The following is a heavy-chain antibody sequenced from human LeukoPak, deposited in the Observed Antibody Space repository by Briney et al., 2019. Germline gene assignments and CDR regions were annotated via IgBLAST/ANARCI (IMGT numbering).Heavy chain of an antibody. D-gene: IGHD1-14*01. CDR2: IAYDGSRA. Sequence: GRSLRLSCAGSGFTFGGYGMHWFRQTPGKGLEWVAVIAYDGSRAFYADSVKGRFTISRDNSKNTMSEQMDDLRAEDTAVYYCTRYNNDHFDYWGQGTLVTVSS. V-gene: IGHV3-33*01. J-gene: IGHJ4*02. CDR3: TRYNNDHFDY. CDR1: GFTFGGYG.